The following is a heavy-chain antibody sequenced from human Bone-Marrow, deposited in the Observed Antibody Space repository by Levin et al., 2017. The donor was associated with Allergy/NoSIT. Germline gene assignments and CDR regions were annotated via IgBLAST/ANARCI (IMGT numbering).Heavy chain of an antibody. V-gene: IGHV4-34*01. CDR2: ISHGGSA. D-gene: IGHD2-15*01. CDR1: GGPFSGYY. Sequence: SCAVSGGPFSGYYWTWVRQPPGKGLEWIGDISHGGSANYCPSLKSRVTISVDTSNNQFSLELRSVTAADTAVYYCARGSYCSGGTCSRTFEFWGQGTLVTVSS. J-gene: IGHJ4*02. CDR3: ARGSYCSGGTCSRTFEF.